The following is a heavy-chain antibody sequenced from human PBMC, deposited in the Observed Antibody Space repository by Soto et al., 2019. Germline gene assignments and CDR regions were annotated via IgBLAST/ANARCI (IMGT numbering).Heavy chain of an antibody. D-gene: IGHD2-15*01. V-gene: IGHV4-31*03. CDR1: GGSISSGGYY. CDR3: ARVPIIYCSGGSCYDSVY. Sequence: QVQLQESGPGLVKPSQTLSLTCTVSGGSISSGGYYWSWIRQHPGKGLEWIGYIYYSGSTYYNPSLKSRVTISVDTSKNQFCLKLSSVTAADTAVYYCARVPIIYCSGGSCYDSVYWGQGTLVTVSS. J-gene: IGHJ4*02. CDR2: IYYSGST.